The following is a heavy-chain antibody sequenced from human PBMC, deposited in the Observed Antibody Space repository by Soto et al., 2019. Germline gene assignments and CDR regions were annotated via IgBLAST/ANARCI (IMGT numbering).Heavy chain of an antibody. D-gene: IGHD3-16*01. J-gene: IGHJ4*02. CDR3: ARDPYVGAIDY. CDR2: IKQDGSEK. Sequence: EVQLMESGGGLVQPGGSLRLSCAASGFSFGASWMAWVRQAPGKGLEWVADIKQDGSEKNYVDSVKGRVTISRDNAKNSLYLQMTGLRAEDTAVYYCARDPYVGAIDYWGLGTLVTVSS. CDR1: GFSFGASW. V-gene: IGHV3-7*01.